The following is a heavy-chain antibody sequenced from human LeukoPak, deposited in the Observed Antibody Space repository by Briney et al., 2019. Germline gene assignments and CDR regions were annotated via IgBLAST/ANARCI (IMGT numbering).Heavy chain of an antibody. CDR3: ARGPNSNWSGLDF. V-gene: IGHV3-74*01. J-gene: IGHJ4*02. Sequence: GGSLRLSCAASGLTFSSHWMHWVRQAPGKGLVWVSRISPTGSTTSYADSVKGRFTVSRDNAKNTLYLQVNNLRAEDTAVYYCARGPNSNWSGLDFWGQGTLLTVSS. CDR1: GLTFSSHW. D-gene: IGHD6-6*01. CDR2: ISPTGSTT.